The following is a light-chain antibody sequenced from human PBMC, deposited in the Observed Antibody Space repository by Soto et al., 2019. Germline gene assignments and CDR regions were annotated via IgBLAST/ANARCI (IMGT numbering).Light chain of an antibody. CDR2: SNN. J-gene: IGLJ3*02. Sequence: QSVLTQPASVSGSPGQSITISCTGTISDVGGYDYVSWYQHHPGKAPKLLIYSNNQRPSGVPDRFSGFKSGTSASLAISGLRSEDEADYHCAAWDDSLSGNWVFGGGTKLTVL. V-gene: IGLV1-47*02. CDR1: ISDVGGYDY. CDR3: AAWDDSLSGNWV.